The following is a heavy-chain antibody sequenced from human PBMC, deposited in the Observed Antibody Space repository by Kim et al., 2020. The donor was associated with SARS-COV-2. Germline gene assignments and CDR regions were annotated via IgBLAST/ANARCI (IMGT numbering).Heavy chain of an antibody. Sequence: SVKVSCEASGATVTSFAISWVRQAPGQGLEWMGVIIPMYGTTYYAQKFQDRVTFTADEGTSTVYMELRSLRPEDTAIFYCARGVGMGGLYWYFALWGRG. V-gene: IGHV1-69*13. J-gene: IGHJ2*01. D-gene: IGHD7-27*01. CDR2: IIPMYGTT. CDR1: GATVTSFA. CDR3: ARGVGMGGLYWYFAL.